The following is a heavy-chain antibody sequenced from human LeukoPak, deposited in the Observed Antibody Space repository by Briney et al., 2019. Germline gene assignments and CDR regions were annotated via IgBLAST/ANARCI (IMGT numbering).Heavy chain of an antibody. Sequence: SGGSLRLSCAASGFTFSSYGMHWVRQAPGKGLEGVAVIWYDGSNKYYADSVKGRFTISRDNSKNTLYLQMNSLRAEDPAVYYCARGRGPPYDTFDIWGQGTMVTVSS. CDR2: IWYDGSNK. J-gene: IGHJ3*02. V-gene: IGHV3-33*01. CDR3: ARGRGPPYDTFDI. D-gene: IGHD2-21*01. CDR1: GFTFSSYG.